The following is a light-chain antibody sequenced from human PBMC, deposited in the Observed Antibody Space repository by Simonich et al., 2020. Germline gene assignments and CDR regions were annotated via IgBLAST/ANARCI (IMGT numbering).Light chain of an antibody. V-gene: IGKV1-33*01. J-gene: IGKJ4*02. CDR1: QYISNY. Sequence: DIQMTQSPSSLSASVGDRVTITCQASQYISNYLNWYQQKPGKAPKLLIYDASKLETGVPSRFSGSGSGTDFTFTISSLQPEDIATYYCQQDDNLPTFGGGTKVEIK. CDR2: DAS. CDR3: QQDDNLPT.